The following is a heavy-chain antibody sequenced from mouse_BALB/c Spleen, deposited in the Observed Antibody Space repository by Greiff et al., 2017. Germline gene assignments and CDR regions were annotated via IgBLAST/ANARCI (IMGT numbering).Heavy chain of an antibody. CDR2: INPSTGYT. D-gene: IGHD2-12*01. CDR1: GYTFTSYW. Sequence: QVQLQQSGAELAKPGASVKMSCKASGYTFTSYWMHWVKQRPGQGLEWIGYINPSTGYTEYNQKFKDKATLTVDKSSSTAYMQLSSPTSEDSAVYYCTRYSYDYYAMDYWGQGTSVTVSS. V-gene: IGHV1-7*01. J-gene: IGHJ4*01. CDR3: TRYSYDYYAMDY.